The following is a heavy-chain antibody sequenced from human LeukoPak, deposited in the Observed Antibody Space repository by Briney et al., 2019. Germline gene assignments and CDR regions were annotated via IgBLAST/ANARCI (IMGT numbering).Heavy chain of an antibody. J-gene: IGHJ5*02. CDR1: GGSFSGYY. CDR3: ASPINP. V-gene: IGHV4-34*01. CDR2: INHSGST. Sequence: PSETLSLTCAVYGGSFSGYYWSWIRQPPGKGLEWIGEINHSGSTNYNPSLKSRVTISVDTSKNQFSLKLSSVTAADTAVYYCASPINPWGQGTLVTVSS.